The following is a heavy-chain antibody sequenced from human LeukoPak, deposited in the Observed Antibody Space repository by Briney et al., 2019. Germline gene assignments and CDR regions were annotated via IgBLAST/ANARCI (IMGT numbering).Heavy chain of an antibody. CDR3: ATSGIVGATTGYFDY. CDR2: FDPEDGET. Sequence: ASVKVSCKVSGYTLTELSMHWVRQAPGKGLEWMGGFDPEDGETIYAQKFQGRVTMTEDTSTDTAYMELSSLRSEDTAVYYCATSGIVGATTGYFDYWGQGTLVTVSS. CDR1: GYTLTELS. J-gene: IGHJ4*02. D-gene: IGHD1-26*01. V-gene: IGHV1-24*01.